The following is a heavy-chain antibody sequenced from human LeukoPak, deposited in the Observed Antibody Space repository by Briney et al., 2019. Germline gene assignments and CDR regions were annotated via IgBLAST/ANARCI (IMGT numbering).Heavy chain of an antibody. D-gene: IGHD2-2*01. CDR3: ASFSAAMLADY. CDR2: ISWNSGSI. J-gene: IGHJ4*02. CDR1: GFTFDDYA. Sequence: GRSLRLSCAASGFTFDDYAMHWVRQAPGKGLEWVSGISWNSGSIGYADSVKGRFTISRDNAKNSLYLQMNSLRAEDTALYYCASFSAAMLADYWGQGTLVTVSS. V-gene: IGHV3-9*01.